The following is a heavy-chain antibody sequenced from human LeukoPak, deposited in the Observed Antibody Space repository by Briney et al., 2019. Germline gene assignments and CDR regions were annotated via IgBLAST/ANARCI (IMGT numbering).Heavy chain of an antibody. Sequence: SETLSLTCTVSGGSFSSGSYYWRWLRQPAGTGLEWIGRIYTSGSTNYNPSLKSRVTISVDTSKNQFSLKLSSVTAADTAVYYCAREDGSGSWSDYWGQGTLVTVSS. CDR1: GGSFSSGSYY. V-gene: IGHV4-61*02. J-gene: IGHJ4*02. D-gene: IGHD3-10*01. CDR3: AREDGSGSWSDY. CDR2: IYTSGST.